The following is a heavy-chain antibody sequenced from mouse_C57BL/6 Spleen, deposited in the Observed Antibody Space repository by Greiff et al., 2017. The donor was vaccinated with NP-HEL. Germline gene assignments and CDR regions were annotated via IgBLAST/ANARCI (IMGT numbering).Heavy chain of an antibody. D-gene: IGHD1-1*01. CDR1: GYSFTDYY. CDR3: ERGTTVGVHYYAMDY. J-gene: IGHJ4*01. CDR2: INPNYGTT. V-gene: IGHV1-39*01. Sequence: VQLQQSGPELVKPGASVKISCKASGYSFTDYYMNWVKQSNGKSLEWIGVINPNYGTTSYNQKFKGKATLTVDQSSSTAYMQLNSLTSEDSAVYYYERGTTVGVHYYAMDYWGQGTSVTVSS.